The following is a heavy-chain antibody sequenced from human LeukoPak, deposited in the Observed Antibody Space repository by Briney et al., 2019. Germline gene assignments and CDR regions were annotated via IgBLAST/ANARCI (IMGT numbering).Heavy chain of an antibody. V-gene: IGHV3-30*03. CDR3: AMTVGGTVVFDY. D-gene: IGHD1-26*01. Sequence: PGRSLRLSCAASGFTFSSYGMHWVRQAPGKGLEWVAVISYDGSNKYYADSVKGRFAISRDNSKNSLYLQMNSLRSEDTAVYYCAMTVGGTVVFDYWGQGTLATVSS. J-gene: IGHJ4*02. CDR1: GFTFSSYG. CDR2: ISYDGSNK.